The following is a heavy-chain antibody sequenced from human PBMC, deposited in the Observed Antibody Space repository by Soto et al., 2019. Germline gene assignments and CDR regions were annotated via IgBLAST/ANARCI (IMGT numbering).Heavy chain of an antibody. V-gene: IGHV3-23*01. D-gene: IGHD2-15*01. CDR2: ISGSGGNT. CDR3: AKTPRYCTGGSCYGSHFDQ. J-gene: IGHJ4*02. CDR1: GFTFSSYA. Sequence: GGSLRLSCAASGFTFSSYAMSWVRQVPGKGLEWVSAISGSGGNTYFADSVKGRFTISRDNSKDRVSLQMNSLRVEDTAVYYCAKTPRYCTGGSCYGSHFDQWGQGTLVTVSS.